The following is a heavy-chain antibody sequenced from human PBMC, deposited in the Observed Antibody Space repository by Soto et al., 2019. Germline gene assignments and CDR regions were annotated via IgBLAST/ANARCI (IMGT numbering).Heavy chain of an antibody. CDR3: AKAIENYSTGYYKPFYYFGVDV. D-gene: IGHD3-22*01. Sequence: QVQLVESGGGVVQPGRSLRLSCAASGFTFINYAMHWVRQAPGKGLEWVAVISYDGSKKYYGESVKGRFTISSDNSKNTLYLQMNSLRVEDTAVYYCAKAIENYSTGYYKPFYYFGVDVWGQGTTVTVSS. J-gene: IGHJ6*02. CDR1: GFTFINYA. V-gene: IGHV3-30*04. CDR2: ISYDGSKK.